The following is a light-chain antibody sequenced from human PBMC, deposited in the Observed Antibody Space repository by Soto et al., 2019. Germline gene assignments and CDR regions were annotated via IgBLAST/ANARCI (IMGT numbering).Light chain of an antibody. CDR3: QQYGSSRDN. J-gene: IGKJ2*01. Sequence: EIVLTQSPCTLSLSPGERATLSSRARQRGSSSSLAWYQQKPGQAHRLLIYGPSSRATGIPDRFSGSGSVTDFALTISRLEPEDFAVYYCQQYGSSRDNFGQGNKLAIK. V-gene: IGKV3-20*01. CDR1: QRGSSSS. CDR2: GPS.